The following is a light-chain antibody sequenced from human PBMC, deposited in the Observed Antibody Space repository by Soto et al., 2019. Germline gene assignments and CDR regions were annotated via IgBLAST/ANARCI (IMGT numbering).Light chain of an antibody. V-gene: IGKV3D-20*01. CDR3: QQYGRSPPYT. CDR1: QSVSNSY. CDR2: DAS. Sequence: PGERATLSCGASQSVSNSYLAWYQQKPGLAPRLLIYDASSRATGIPDRFSGSGSVTDFTLTISRLEPEDFAVYYCQQYGRSPPYTFGQGTKLEIK. J-gene: IGKJ2*01.